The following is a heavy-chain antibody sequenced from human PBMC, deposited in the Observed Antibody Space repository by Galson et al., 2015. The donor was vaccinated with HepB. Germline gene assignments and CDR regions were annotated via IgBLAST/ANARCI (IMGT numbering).Heavy chain of an antibody. D-gene: IGHD2-15*01. CDR3: VRGKLIRGFVVAEDDC. CDR1: GFSFNSYD. Sequence: SLRLSCAASGFSFNSYDMHWVRQASDMGLEWVAGISYDGRNKYYADSVKGRITISRENSKNALYLQMINLRVEDTALYYCVRGKLIRGFVVAEDDCWGQGTLVTVSS. V-gene: IGHV3-30*01. CDR2: ISYDGRNK. J-gene: IGHJ4*02.